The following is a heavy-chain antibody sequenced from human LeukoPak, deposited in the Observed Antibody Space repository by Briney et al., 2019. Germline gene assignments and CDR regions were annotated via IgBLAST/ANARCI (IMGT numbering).Heavy chain of an antibody. J-gene: IGHJ3*02. CDR1: GFTFSSYD. V-gene: IGHV3-13*01. D-gene: IGHD3-10*01. Sequence: GGSLRLSCAASGFTFSSYDMHWVRQATGKGLEWVSAIGTAGDTYYPGSVKGRFTISRENAKNSLYLQMNSLRAEDTAVYYCARAESLDAFDIWGQGTMVTVSS. CDR2: IGTAGDT. CDR3: ARAESLDAFDI.